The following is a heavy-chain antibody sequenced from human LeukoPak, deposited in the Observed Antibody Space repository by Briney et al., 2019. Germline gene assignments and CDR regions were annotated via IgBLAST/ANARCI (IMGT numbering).Heavy chain of an antibody. V-gene: IGHV3-48*01. CDR1: GFTFSSYS. CDR2: ISSSGSTI. J-gene: IGHJ6*03. D-gene: IGHD3-3*01. Sequence: GGSLRLSCAASGFTFSSYSMNWVRQAPGKGLEWVSYISSSGSTIYYAGSVKGRFTISRDNAKNSLHLQMNSLRAEDTAVYYCARALYYDFWSGYRDYYYYYMDVWGKGTTVTVSS. CDR3: ARALYYDFWSGYRDYYYYYMDV.